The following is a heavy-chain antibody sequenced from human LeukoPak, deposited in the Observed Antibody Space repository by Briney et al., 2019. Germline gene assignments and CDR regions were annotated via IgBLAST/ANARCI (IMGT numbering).Heavy chain of an antibody. CDR1: AGSVSSGSYY. CDR3: AKSDGNYYDSSPPYYYYGMDV. J-gene: IGHJ6*02. Sequence: PSETRSLTCTVSAGSVSSGSYYWSWLRQPPGKGLEWIGHIYYSGNTNYNPSLKSRVTISVDTSKNQFSLKLSSVTAADTAVYYCAKSDGNYYDSSPPYYYYGMDVWGQGTTVTVSS. D-gene: IGHD3-22*01. V-gene: IGHV4-61*01. CDR2: IYYSGNT.